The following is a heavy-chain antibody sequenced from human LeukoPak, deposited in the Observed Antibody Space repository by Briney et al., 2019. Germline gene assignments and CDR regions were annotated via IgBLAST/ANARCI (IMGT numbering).Heavy chain of an antibody. J-gene: IGHJ4*02. CDR1: GFTFSSYG. D-gene: IGHD3-3*01. CDR3: AREGNGDTIFDY. V-gene: IGHV3-33*01. Sequence: GGSLRLSCAASGFTFSSYGMHWVRQAPGKGLEWVAVIWYDGSNKYYADSVKGRFTISRDNSKNTLYLQMNSLRAEDTAVYYCAREGNGDTIFDYWGQGTLVTVSS. CDR2: IWYDGSNK.